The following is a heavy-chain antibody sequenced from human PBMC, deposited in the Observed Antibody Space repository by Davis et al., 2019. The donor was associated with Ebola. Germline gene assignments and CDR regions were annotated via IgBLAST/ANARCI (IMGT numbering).Heavy chain of an antibody. V-gene: IGHV3-30*04. Sequence: GESLKISCAASGFTFSSYAMHWVRQAPGKGLEWVAVISYDGSNKYYADSVKGRFTISRDNSKNTLYLQMNSLRAEDTAVYYCAKGIVVVIPFDYWGQGTLVTVSS. CDR3: AKGIVVVIPFDY. CDR2: ISYDGSNK. D-gene: IGHD3-22*01. J-gene: IGHJ4*02. CDR1: GFTFSSYA.